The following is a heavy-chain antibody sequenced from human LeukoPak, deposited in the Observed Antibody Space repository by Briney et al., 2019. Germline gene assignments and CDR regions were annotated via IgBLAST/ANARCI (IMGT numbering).Heavy chain of an antibody. D-gene: IGHD5-18*01. J-gene: IGHJ4*02. CDR2: IRTDGGST. CDR1: GFAFSTYW. Sequence: GGSLRLSCAASGFAFSTYWMHWVRQAPGKGLVWVSRIRTDGGSTYYADSVKGRFTVSRDNAKNSLYLQMNSLRAEDTAVYYCARKAMVRGTDYWGQGTLVTVSS. CDR3: ARKAMVRGTDY. V-gene: IGHV3-74*01.